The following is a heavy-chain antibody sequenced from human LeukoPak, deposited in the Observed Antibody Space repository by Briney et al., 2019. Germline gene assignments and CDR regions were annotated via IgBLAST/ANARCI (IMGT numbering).Heavy chain of an antibody. Sequence: SGRSLRLSCAASGFTFDDYAMHWVRQAPGKGLEWVSGISWNSGSIGYADSVKGRFTTSRDNAKNSLYLQMNSLRAEDTALYCCAKDVDGMDVWGQGTTVTVSS. CDR2: ISWNSGSI. CDR1: GFTFDDYA. J-gene: IGHJ6*02. CDR3: AKDVDGMDV. V-gene: IGHV3-9*01.